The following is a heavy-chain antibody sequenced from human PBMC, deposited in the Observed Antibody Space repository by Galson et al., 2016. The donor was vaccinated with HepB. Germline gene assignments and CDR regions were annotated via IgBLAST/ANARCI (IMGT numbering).Heavy chain of an antibody. CDR2: MSYDGSNK. CDR1: GFTFSSYG. V-gene: IGHV3-30*18. J-gene: IGHJ4*02. D-gene: IGHD6-19*01. Sequence: SLRLSCAASGFTFSSYGMHWVRQAPGKGLEWVAVMSYDGSNKYYADSVKGRFTISRDNSKNTLYLQMNSLRAEDTAVYYCAKQIYTMEQWLVPEFDYWGRGTLVTVSS. CDR3: AKQIYTMEQWLVPEFDY.